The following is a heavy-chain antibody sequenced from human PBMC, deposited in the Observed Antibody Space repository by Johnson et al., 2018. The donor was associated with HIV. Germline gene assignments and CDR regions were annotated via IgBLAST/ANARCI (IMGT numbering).Heavy chain of an antibody. J-gene: IGHJ3*02. D-gene: IGHD1/OR15-1a*01. CDR1: GFTFDDYA. CDR3: AKGEQVGSVASAFDM. Sequence: VQLVESGGGLVQPGRSPRLSCAASGFTFDDYAMHWVRQAPGKGLEWVSGINWNSGSIGYADSVKGRFTISRDNAKNSLYLQLNSLRAEDKAIYYCAKGEQVGSVASAFDMWGQGTLVTVSS. V-gene: IGHV3-9*01. CDR2: INWNSGSI.